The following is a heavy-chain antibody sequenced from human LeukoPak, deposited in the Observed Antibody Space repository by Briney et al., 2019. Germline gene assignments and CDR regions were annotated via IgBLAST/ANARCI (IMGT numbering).Heavy chain of an antibody. J-gene: IGHJ4*02. Sequence: GGSLRLSCAASGFTFSNYAMHWVRQAPDKGLEWVAVIWYDGSNKYCAASVKGRFTISRDNSKNTLYLQMNSLRAEDTAVYYCARSSGWQPDFDYWGQGILVTVSS. D-gene: IGHD6-19*01. CDR2: IWYDGSNK. CDR1: GFTFSNYA. CDR3: ARSSGWQPDFDY. V-gene: IGHV3-33*01.